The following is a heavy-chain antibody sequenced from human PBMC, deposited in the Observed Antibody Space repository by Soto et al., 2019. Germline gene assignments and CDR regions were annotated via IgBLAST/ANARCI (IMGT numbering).Heavy chain of an antibody. CDR3: ERGVLTDNWHDP. Sequence: PSATLSLACTVSGDSTSSSTSHLGWIRQPPGTGLEWIGSIYYSGSTYYNPSLKRLVTISVATSKNPFSKKLRSVTAADPALYKCERGVLTDNWHDPWGEGTLV. V-gene: IGHV4-39*01. CDR1: GDSTSSSTSH. D-gene: IGHD2-8*01. J-gene: IGHJ5*02. CDR2: IYYSGST.